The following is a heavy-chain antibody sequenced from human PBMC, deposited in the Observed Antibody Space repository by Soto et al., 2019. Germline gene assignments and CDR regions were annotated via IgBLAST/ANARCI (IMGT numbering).Heavy chain of an antibody. CDR3: ARGPLHCTNGVCSSWFDP. Sequence: SDTLSLTCAVYGGSFSGYYWSWIRQPPGKGLEWIGEINHSGSTNYNPSLKSRVTISVDTSKNQFSLKLSSVTAADTAVYYCARGPLHCTNGVCSSWFDPWGQGTLVTVSS. J-gene: IGHJ5*02. V-gene: IGHV4-34*01. D-gene: IGHD2-8*01. CDR1: GGSFSGYY. CDR2: INHSGST.